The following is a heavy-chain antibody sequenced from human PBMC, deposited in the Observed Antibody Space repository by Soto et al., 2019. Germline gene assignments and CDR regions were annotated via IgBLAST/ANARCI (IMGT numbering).Heavy chain of an antibody. CDR1: GFTFSDYA. CDR2: ISGSAGST. CDR3: AKVFPRAIVIVPAPEN. J-gene: IGHJ4*02. Sequence: PGGSLRLSCAASGFTFSDYAMNWVRQAPGKGLEWVSSISGSAGSTYYADSVKGRFTISRDNSKNTLYLQMNSLRAEDTAVYYCAKVFPRAIVIVPAPENWGQGTLVTVSS. D-gene: IGHD2-2*01. V-gene: IGHV3-23*01.